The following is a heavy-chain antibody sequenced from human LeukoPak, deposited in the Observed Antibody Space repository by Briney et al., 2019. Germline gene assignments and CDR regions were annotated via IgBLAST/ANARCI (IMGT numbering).Heavy chain of an antibody. CDR3: ARGGGSGQTTTPTFDY. CDR2: IYTSGST. Sequence: PSETLSLTCTVSGGSISSYYWSWIRQPAGKGLEWIGRIYTSGSTNYNPSLKSRVTMSVDTSKNQFSLKLSSVTAADTAVYYCARGGGSGQTTTPTFDYWGQGTLVTVSS. CDR1: GGSISSYY. D-gene: IGHD2-15*01. V-gene: IGHV4-4*07. J-gene: IGHJ4*02.